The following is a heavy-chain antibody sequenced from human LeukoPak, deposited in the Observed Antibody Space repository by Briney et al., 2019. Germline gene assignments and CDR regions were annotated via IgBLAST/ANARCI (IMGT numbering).Heavy chain of an antibody. CDR1: GFTFSSYA. Sequence: SGGSLRLSCAASGFTFSSYAMHWVRQAPGKGLEWVAVISYDGSNKYYADSVKGRFTISRDNSKNTLYLQMNSLGAEDTAVYYCARARYCSSTSCYPPDYWGQGTLVTVSS. CDR2: ISYDGSNK. CDR3: ARARYCSSTSCYPPDY. D-gene: IGHD2-2*01. J-gene: IGHJ4*02. V-gene: IGHV3-30-3*01.